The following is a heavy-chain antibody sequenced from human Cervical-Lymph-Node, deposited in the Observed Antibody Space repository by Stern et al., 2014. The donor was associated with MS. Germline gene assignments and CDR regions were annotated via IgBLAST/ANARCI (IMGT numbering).Heavy chain of an antibody. CDR1: GYIFTNYW. CDR2: IYPGDSDI. D-gene: IGHD1-26*01. J-gene: IGHJ4*02. Sequence: EVQLVQSGAEVRKPGESLKISCKGSGYIFTNYWIAWVRQMPGKGLEWMGIIYPGDSDIRYNPSFQGQVTISGDKSISTAFLQWTSLKASDSAIYYCARQRSGARFDNWGQGTRVTVSS. CDR3: ARQRSGARFDN. V-gene: IGHV5-51*01.